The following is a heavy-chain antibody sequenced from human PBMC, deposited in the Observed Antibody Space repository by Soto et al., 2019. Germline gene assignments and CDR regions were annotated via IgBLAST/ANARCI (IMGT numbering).Heavy chain of an antibody. Sequence: SVQGSCKASGGTLSSDTVSWVRQAPGQGLEWMGRIIPILGIANYAQKFQGRVTITADKSTSTAYMELSSLRSEDTAVYYCARDRREDIVVVPAARMSNWFDPWGQGTLVTVSS. CDR1: GGTLSSDT. CDR3: ARDRREDIVVVPAARMSNWFDP. CDR2: IIPILGIA. V-gene: IGHV1-69*04. J-gene: IGHJ5*02. D-gene: IGHD2-2*01.